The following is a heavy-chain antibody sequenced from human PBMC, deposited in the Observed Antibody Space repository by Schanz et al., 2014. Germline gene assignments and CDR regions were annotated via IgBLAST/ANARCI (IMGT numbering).Heavy chain of an antibody. J-gene: IGHJ4*02. V-gene: IGHV1-46*03. CDR2: INPSGGST. CDR1: GYTFTTYY. D-gene: IGHD6-6*01. CDR3: GRGFSRSYIDF. Sequence: QVQLLQSGAEVKKPGASMKVSCKASGYTFTTYYMLWVRQAPGQGLEWMGIINPSGGSTRYGQKFQDRISVTTVTSTSTVYLELSSLRSDDTAVYYGGRGFSRSYIDFWGQGTLITVSS.